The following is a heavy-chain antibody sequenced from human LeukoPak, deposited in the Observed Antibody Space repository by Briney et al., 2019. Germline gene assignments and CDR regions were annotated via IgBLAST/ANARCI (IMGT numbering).Heavy chain of an antibody. Sequence: SETLSLTCTVSGYSINSGFYWGWIRQPPGKGLEWIGSIYYSGSTYYNPSLKSRVTISVDTSKNQFSLKLSSVTAADTAVYYCARAPSTSGGWYIDYWGQGTLVTVSS. D-gene: IGHD6-19*01. V-gene: IGHV4-38-2*02. CDR3: ARAPSTSGGWYIDY. CDR2: IYYSGST. J-gene: IGHJ4*02. CDR1: GYSINSGFY.